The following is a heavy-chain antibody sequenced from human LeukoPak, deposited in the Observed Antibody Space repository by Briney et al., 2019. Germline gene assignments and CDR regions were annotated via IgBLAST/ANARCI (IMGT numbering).Heavy chain of an antibody. Sequence: GGSLRLSCVASGFSLSGYWMYWVRQAPGKGLMYISRNNGDGSTTNYADVVKGRFTMSRDNVRNTLYLQMNSLRVEDTAVYYCARDPRNVGLAPWGQGTLVTVSS. CDR2: NNGDGSTT. J-gene: IGHJ5*02. D-gene: IGHD2-15*01. CDR3: ARDPRNVGLAP. CDR1: GFSLSGYW. V-gene: IGHV3-74*01.